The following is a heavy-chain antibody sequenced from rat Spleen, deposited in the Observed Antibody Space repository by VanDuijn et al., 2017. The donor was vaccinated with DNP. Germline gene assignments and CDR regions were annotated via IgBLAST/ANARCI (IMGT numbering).Heavy chain of an antibody. CDR3: ARYNSGYYAMDA. CDR1: GFTFNNYW. CDR2: ISYDGSST. V-gene: IGHV5-31*01. Sequence: EVQLVESGGDLVQPGRSLKLSCVASGFTFNNYWMTWIRQVPGKGLEWVAYISYDGSSTNYGDSVKGRFTISRDNAKSTLYLQMNSLRSEDMATYYCARYNSGYYAMDAWGQGTSVTVSS. J-gene: IGHJ4*01. D-gene: IGHD4-3*01.